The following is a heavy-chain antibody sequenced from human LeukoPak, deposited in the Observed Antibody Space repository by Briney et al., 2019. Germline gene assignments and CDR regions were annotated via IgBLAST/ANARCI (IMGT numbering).Heavy chain of an antibody. V-gene: IGHV4-34*01. Sequence: PSETLSLTCAVYGGSFSGYYWNWIRQPPGKGLEWIGEINHSGSTNYNPSLKSRVTISVDTSKNQFSLKLSSVTAADTAVYYCARQLGYWGQGTLVTVSS. J-gene: IGHJ4*02. CDR2: INHSGST. CDR1: GGSFSGYY. CDR3: ARQLGY.